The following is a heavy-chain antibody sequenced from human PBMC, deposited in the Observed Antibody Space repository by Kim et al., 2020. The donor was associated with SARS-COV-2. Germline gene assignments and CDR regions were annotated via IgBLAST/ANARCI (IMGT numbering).Heavy chain of an antibody. D-gene: IGHD3-9*01. CDR3: AREYHYDILTGPFYWYFDL. Sequence: SETLSLTCTVSGGSISSSSYYWAWIRQPPGKGLEWIESIHYSGSTYYNPSLQSRVTTSVDTSKNQFSLKLSSVTAADTAVYYCAREYHYDILTGPFYWYFDLWGRGTLVTVSS. CDR2: IHYSGST. V-gene: IGHV4-39*02. J-gene: IGHJ2*01. CDR1: GGSISSSSYY.